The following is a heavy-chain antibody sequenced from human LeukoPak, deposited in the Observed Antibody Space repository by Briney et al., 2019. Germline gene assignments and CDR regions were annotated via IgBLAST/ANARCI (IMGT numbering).Heavy chain of an antibody. CDR3: ARMNYDFWNYYYYMDV. CDR2: ISSSGSTI. J-gene: IGHJ6*03. D-gene: IGHD3-3*01. V-gene: IGHV3-11*04. Sequence: GGSLRLSCAASGFTFSDYYMSWIRQAPGKGLEWVSYISSSGSTIYYADSVKGRFTISRDNAKNSLYLQMNSLRAEDTAVYYCARMNYDFWNYYYYMDVWGKGTTVTVSS. CDR1: GFTFSDYY.